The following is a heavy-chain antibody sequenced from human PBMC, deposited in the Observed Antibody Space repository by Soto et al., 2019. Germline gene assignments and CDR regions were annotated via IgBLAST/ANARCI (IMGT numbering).Heavy chain of an antibody. V-gene: IGHV3-23*01. J-gene: IGHJ6*02. CDR1: GFTFSSYA. CDR3: AKGVSEYYDFWSVKGGMDV. D-gene: IGHD3-3*01. CDR2: ISGSGGST. Sequence: LRLSCAASGFTFSSYAMSWVRQAPGKGLEWVSAISGSGGSTYYADSVKGRFTISRDNSKNTLYLQMNSLRAEDTAVYYCAKGVSEYYDFWSVKGGMDVWGQGTTVTVSS.